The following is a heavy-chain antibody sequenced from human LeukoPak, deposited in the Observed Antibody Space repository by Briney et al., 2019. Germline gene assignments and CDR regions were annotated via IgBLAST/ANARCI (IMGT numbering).Heavy chain of an antibody. V-gene: IGHV4-34*01. CDR1: GGSFSISY. CDR3: ARITFVVEGYGMDV. J-gene: IGHJ6*02. D-gene: IGHD2-21*01. CDR2: IYHSGGA. Sequence: SETLSLTCGVSGGSFSISYWSWIRQPPGKGLEWIGQIYHSGGANYNPSLRSRVTISIDTSKNQLSLRLSSVTAADTAVYYCARITFVVEGYGMDVWGQGTTVTVSS.